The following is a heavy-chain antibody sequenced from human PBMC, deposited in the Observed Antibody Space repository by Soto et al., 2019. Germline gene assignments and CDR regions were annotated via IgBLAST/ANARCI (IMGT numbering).Heavy chain of an antibody. CDR3: ARQTTYSSTEGY. CDR1: GFTFSSYS. J-gene: IGHJ4*02. D-gene: IGHD6-13*01. Sequence: ESGGGLVKPGGSQRLSCAASGFTFSSYSMNWVRQAPGKGLEWVSSISSSSSYIYYADSVKGRFTISRDNAKNSLYLQMNSLRAEDTAVYYCARQTTYSSTEGYWGQGTLVTVSS. V-gene: IGHV3-21*01. CDR2: ISSSSSYI.